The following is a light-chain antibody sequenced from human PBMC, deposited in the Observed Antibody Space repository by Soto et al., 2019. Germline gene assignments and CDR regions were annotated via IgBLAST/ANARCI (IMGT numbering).Light chain of an antibody. Sequence: EIVLTQSPATLSLSPGERATLSCRASQSVSNYLAWYQQKPGQAPRLLSFDASNRATGIPPRFSGSGSGTDFSLTLSSLEPEDSAIYYCQQRNFRPEITFGGGTKVEI. CDR2: DAS. J-gene: IGKJ4*01. CDR3: QQRNFRPEIT. V-gene: IGKV3-11*01. CDR1: QSVSNY.